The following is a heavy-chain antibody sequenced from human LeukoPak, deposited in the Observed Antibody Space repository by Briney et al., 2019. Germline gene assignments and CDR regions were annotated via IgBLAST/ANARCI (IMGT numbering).Heavy chain of an antibody. CDR2: IYYSGST. D-gene: IGHD5-18*01. CDR3: ARHERRRAMVLASGYFDY. CDR1: GGSISSSSYY. J-gene: IGHJ4*02. V-gene: IGHV4-39*01. Sequence: PSETLSLTCAVSGGSISSSSYYWGWIRQPPGKGLEWIGSIYYSGSTYYNPSLKSRVTMSVDTSKNQFSLKLSSVTAADTAVYYCARHERRRAMVLASGYFDYWGQGTLVTVSS.